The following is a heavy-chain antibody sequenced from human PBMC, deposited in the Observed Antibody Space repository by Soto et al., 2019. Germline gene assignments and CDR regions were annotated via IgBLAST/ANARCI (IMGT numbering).Heavy chain of an antibody. CDR2: VKQEGSQS. Sequence: EVQLVESGGGLVQPGGSLRLSCEASGITFSRYWMSWIRQAPGKGLEWVANVKQEGSQSYLVDSVKGRLTMSSDNAKNSLFLQITSLRSEDTVVYYFVRDGSSGLPFDSWGQGTLVTVSS. J-gene: IGHJ4*02. D-gene: IGHD6-19*01. CDR1: GITFSRYW. CDR3: VRDGSSGLPFDS. V-gene: IGHV3-7*01.